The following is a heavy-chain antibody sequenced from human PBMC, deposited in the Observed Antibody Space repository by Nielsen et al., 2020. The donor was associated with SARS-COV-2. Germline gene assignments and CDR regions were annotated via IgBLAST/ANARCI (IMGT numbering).Heavy chain of an antibody. J-gene: IGHJ4*02. CDR2: DFASGQTA. V-gene: IGHV1-46*01. D-gene: IGHD5-18*01. Sequence: ASVKVSCKASGYTFTSYHMHWVRQAPGQGLEWVGLDFASGQTATYAQKFHGRVTLTRDTSTNTVYMELSSLTSEDTAVYYCARELMYSFDFDYWGLGTLVTVSS. CDR3: ARELMYSFDFDY. CDR1: GYTFTSYH.